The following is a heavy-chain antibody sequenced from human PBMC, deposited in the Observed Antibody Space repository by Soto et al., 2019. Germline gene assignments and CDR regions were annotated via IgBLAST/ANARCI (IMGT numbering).Heavy chain of an antibody. Sequence: SVKVSCKACGGTFSSYAISWVRQAPGQGLEWMGGIIPSFGTANNAQKFQGRVRITADESTSTAYMELSSLRSEDTALYYCARGRLTGPPYYGMDGWGQGTKVTVSS. J-gene: IGHJ6*02. V-gene: IGHV1-69*13. CDR2: IIPSFGTA. CDR3: ARGRLTGPPYYGMDG. D-gene: IGHD1-20*01. CDR1: GGTFSSYA.